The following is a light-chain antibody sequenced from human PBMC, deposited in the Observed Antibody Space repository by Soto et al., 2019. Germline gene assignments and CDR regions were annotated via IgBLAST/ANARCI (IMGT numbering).Light chain of an antibody. CDR3: SSYTSSSNYVV. Sequence: QSALTQPASVSGSPGQSITISCTGTSSDVGGYDYVSWYQHHPGKAPKLMIYDVTNRPSGVSNRFSGSKSGNTASLTIFGLQAEDAADYYCSSYTSSSNYVVFGGGTKLTVL. V-gene: IGLV2-14*03. J-gene: IGLJ2*01. CDR1: SSDVGGYDY. CDR2: DVT.